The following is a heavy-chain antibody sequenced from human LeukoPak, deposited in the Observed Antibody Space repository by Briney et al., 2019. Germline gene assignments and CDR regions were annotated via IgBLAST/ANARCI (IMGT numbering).Heavy chain of an antibody. CDR2: VSYIGST. J-gene: IGHJ3*02. CDR1: NDSFSSHY. CDR3: ARDLVTVTKGFDI. D-gene: IGHD4-17*01. Sequence: PSETLSLTCGVSNDSFSSHYWTWIRQPPGKGLEWIGYVSYIGSTNYNPSLQSRVTISIDTSKNQFSLKLTSVTAADTAVYCARDLVTVTKGFDIWGQGTMVSVSS. V-gene: IGHV4-59*11.